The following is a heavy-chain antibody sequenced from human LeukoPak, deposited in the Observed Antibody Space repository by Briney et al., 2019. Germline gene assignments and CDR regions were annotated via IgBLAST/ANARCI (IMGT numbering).Heavy chain of an antibody. D-gene: IGHD1-26*01. Sequence: SETLSLTCTVSGGSISSYYWGWIRQPPGKGLEWIGSIYYSGSTYYNPSLKSRVTISVDTSKNQFSLKLSSVTAADTAVYYCARLRVGATLYYFDYWGQGTLVTVSS. V-gene: IGHV4-39*01. CDR1: GGSISSYY. CDR2: IYYSGST. J-gene: IGHJ4*02. CDR3: ARLRVGATLYYFDY.